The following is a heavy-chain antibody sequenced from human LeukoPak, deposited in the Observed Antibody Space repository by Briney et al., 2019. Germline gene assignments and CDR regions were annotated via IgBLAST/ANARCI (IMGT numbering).Heavy chain of an antibody. J-gene: IGHJ4*02. CDR2: IYTGGST. Sequence: GGSLRLSCAASGFTFSSNGMNWVRQAPGKGLEWVSAIYTGGSTYYAGSVKGRFTISRDNSKNTLYLQMNSLRAEDTAVYYCARNLYYYDSSGYYYYWGQGTLVTVSS. CDR3: ARNLYYYDSSGYYYY. D-gene: IGHD3-22*01. CDR1: GFTFSSNG. V-gene: IGHV3-66*01.